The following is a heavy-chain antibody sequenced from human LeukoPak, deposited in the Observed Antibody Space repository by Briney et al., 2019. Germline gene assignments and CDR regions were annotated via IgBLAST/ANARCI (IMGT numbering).Heavy chain of an antibody. V-gene: IGHV3-30*03. CDR2: ISYDGGNK. J-gene: IGHJ5*02. D-gene: IGHD6-13*01. CDR1: GFTFTSYV. CDR3: ARPRGAAAGTFGFDP. Sequence: PGGSLRLSCAASGFTFTSYVMHWVRQAPGKGLQWVALISYDGGNKYYADSVKGRFTISRDNSKNTLYLQMNSLRAEDTAVYYCARPRGAAAGTFGFDPWGQGTLVTVSS.